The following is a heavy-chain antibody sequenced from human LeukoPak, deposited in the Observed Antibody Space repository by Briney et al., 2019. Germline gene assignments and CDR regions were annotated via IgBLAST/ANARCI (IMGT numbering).Heavy chain of an antibody. CDR3: AKIIGLGTFDY. CDR1: GFTFSRYV. J-gene: IGHJ4*02. Sequence: GGSLRLPCAASGFTFSRYVMSWVPQAPEKGLEWGAFISYGGNKKYYAHSVKGRFTISRDNPKNTLYLKMNSLRGEDTAVYYCAKIIGLGTFDYWGQGTLVTVSS. V-gene: IGHV3-30*18. CDR2: ISYGGNKK. D-gene: IGHD7-27*01.